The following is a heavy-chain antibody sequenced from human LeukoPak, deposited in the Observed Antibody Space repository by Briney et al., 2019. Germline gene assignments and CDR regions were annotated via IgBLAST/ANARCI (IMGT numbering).Heavy chain of an antibody. CDR3: ARETSSGYYFDAFDL. V-gene: IGHV3-23*01. CDR1: GFTFSTYD. CDR2: FSSSGDIT. Sequence: GGSLRLSCAASGFTFSTYDISWVRQAPGQGLEWVSTFSSSGDITYYADSVKGRFTISRDNSKNTLYLLMNSLRTEDTAVYYCARETSSGYYFDAFDLWGQGTMVTVSS. D-gene: IGHD3-22*01. J-gene: IGHJ3*01.